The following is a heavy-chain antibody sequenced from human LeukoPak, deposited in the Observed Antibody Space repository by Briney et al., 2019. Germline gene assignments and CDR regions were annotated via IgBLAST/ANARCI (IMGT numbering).Heavy chain of an antibody. Sequence: SETLSLTCTVSGGSISSYYWSWIRQPPGKGLEWIGYIYYSGSTNYNPSLKSRVTISVDTSKNQFSLKLSSVTAADTAVYYCAGRGYYDSSGQDYWGQGTLVTVSS. D-gene: IGHD3-22*01. CDR2: IYYSGST. V-gene: IGHV4-59*01. J-gene: IGHJ4*02. CDR1: GGSISSYY. CDR3: AGRGYYDSSGQDY.